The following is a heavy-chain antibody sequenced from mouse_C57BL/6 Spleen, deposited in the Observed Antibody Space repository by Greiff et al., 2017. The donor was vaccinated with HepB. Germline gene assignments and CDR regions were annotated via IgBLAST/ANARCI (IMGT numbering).Heavy chain of an antibody. CDR2: ISSGGDYI. J-gene: IGHJ4*01. CDR1: GFTFSSYA. Sequence: EVQLVESGEGLVKPGGSLKLSCAASGFTFSSYAMSWVRQTPEKRLEWVAYISSGGDYIYYADTVKGRFTISRDNARNTLYLQMSSLKSEDTAMYYCTRAITTVVATDAMDYWGQGTSVTVSS. V-gene: IGHV5-9-1*02. D-gene: IGHD1-1*01. CDR3: TRAITTVVATDAMDY.